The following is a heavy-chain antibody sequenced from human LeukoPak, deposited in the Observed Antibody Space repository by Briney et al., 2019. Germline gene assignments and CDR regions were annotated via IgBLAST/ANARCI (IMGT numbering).Heavy chain of an antibody. CDR2: IKGGGGDP. J-gene: IGHJ4*02. CDR3: ATGGDDFIAY. Sequence: PGVSVTLSCSACGFPFSTYAVGWLPQAPGEGLVWVSSIKGGGGDPFHADSVKGRLTIYRDNFKNTLFLQLNSVGAADSAVYYGATGGDDFIAYWGQGTLVLVTS. V-gene: IGHV3-23*01. CDR1: GFPFSTYA. D-gene: IGHD2-21*02.